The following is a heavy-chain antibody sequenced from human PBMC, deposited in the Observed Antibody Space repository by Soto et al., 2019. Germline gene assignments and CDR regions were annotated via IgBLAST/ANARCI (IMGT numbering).Heavy chain of an antibody. CDR2: INHSGST. CDR3: ARAIAARAYNWFDP. CDR1: GGSFSGYY. D-gene: IGHD6-6*01. Sequence: QVQLQQWGAGLLKPSATLSLTCAVYGGSFSGYYWSWLRQPPGKGLEWIGEINHSGSTNYNPSLKSRVTISVDTSKNQFSLKLSSVTAADTAVYYCARAIAARAYNWFDPWGQGTLVTVSS. J-gene: IGHJ5*02. V-gene: IGHV4-34*01.